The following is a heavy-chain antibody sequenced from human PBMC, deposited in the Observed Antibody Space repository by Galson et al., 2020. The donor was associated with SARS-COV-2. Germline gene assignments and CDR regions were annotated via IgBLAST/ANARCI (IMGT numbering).Heavy chain of an antibody. CDR2: INHSGST. Sequence: SETLSLTCAVYGGSFSGYYWSWIRQPPGKGLEWIGEINHSGSTNYNPSLKSRVTISVDTSKNQFSLKLSSVTAADTAVYYCARYGCSSTSCPHVDWYFDLWGRGTLVTVSS. J-gene: IGHJ2*01. D-gene: IGHD2-2*01. CDR3: ARYGCSSTSCPHVDWYFDL. CDR1: GGSFSGYY. V-gene: IGHV4-34*01.